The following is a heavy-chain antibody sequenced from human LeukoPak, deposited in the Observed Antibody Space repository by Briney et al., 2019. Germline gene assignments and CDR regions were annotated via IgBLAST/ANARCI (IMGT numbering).Heavy chain of an antibody. Sequence: PGGSLRLSCAASGFTFSKYWMSWVRQAPGKGLEWVSAISGSGGSTYYADSVKGRFTISRDNSKNTLYLQMSSLRVEDTAVYYCAKGAPTGGYYDSGGYLVYFDYWGQGTLVTVSS. CDR2: ISGSGGST. V-gene: IGHV3-23*01. J-gene: IGHJ4*02. D-gene: IGHD3-22*01. CDR3: AKGAPTGGYYDSGGYLVYFDY. CDR1: GFTFSKYW.